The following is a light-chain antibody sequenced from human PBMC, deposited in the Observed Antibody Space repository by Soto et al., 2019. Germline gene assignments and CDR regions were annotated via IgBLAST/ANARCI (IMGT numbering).Light chain of an antibody. Sequence: QSALTQPRSVSESPGQSVTISCTGTSSDVGGYDYLSWYQQHPGKAPKLMIYDVTKRPSGVPDRFSGSKSGNTASLTVSGLQPEDEADYFCSSYTTSNTYVFGTGTKVTVL. CDR3: SSYTTSNTYV. CDR1: SSDVGGYDY. J-gene: IGLJ1*01. V-gene: IGLV2-11*01. CDR2: DVT.